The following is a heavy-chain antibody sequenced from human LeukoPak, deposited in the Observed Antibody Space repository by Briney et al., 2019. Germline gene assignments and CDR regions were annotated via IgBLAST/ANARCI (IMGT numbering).Heavy chain of an antibody. Sequence: SETLSLTCTVSGGSISSYYWSWIRQPPGKGLEWIGYIYYSGSTNYNPSLKSRVTISVDTSKNQFSLKLSSVTAADTAVYYCARSGLYGGSGGYYPPPYGYWGQGTLVTVSS. D-gene: IGHD3-10*01. CDR2: IYYSGST. CDR1: GGSISSYY. V-gene: IGHV4-59*01. J-gene: IGHJ4*02. CDR3: ARSGLYGGSGGYYPPPYGY.